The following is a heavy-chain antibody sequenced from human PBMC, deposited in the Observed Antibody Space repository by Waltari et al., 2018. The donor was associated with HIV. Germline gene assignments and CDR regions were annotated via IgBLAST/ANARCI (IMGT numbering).Heavy chain of an antibody. CDR2: IYSGGST. J-gene: IGHJ4*02. CDR3: ARDLDKEGNPD. V-gene: IGHV3-66*02. Sequence: EVQLVESGGGLVQPGGSLRLSCAASGFTVSSTYMSWVRQAPGKGLEWVSVIYSGGSTYYADSVKGRFTISRDNSKNTLYLQMNSLRAEDTAVYYCARDLDKEGNPDWGQGTLVTVSS. D-gene: IGHD3-9*01. CDR1: GFTVSSTY.